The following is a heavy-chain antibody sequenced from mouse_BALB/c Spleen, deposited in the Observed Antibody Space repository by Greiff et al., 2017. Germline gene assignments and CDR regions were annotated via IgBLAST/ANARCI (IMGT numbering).Heavy chain of an antibody. Sequence: EVKLQESGGGLVKPGGSLKLSCAASGFTFSSYTMSWVRQTPEKRLEWVATISSGGSYTYYPDSVKGRFTISRDNAKNTLYLQMSSLKSEDTAMYYCTRDGDGNYNYAMDYWGQGTSVTVSS. CDR3: TRDGDGNYNYAMDY. CDR2: ISSGGSYT. D-gene: IGHD2-1*01. CDR1: GFTFSSYT. V-gene: IGHV5-6-4*01. J-gene: IGHJ4*01.